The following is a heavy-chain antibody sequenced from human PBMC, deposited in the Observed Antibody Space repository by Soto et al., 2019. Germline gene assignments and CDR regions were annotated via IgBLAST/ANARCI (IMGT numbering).Heavy chain of an antibody. D-gene: IGHD5-12*01. CDR2: IIPIFGTA. J-gene: IGHJ4*02. CDR1: GGTFSSYA. Sequence: QVQLVQSGAEVKKSGSSVKVSCKASGGTFSSYAISWVRQAPGQGLEWMGGIIPIFGTANYAQKFQGRVTITADESTSTAYMAPSSLRSEDTAVYYCARVRDIVATITGVFDYWGQGTLVTVSS. CDR3: ARVRDIVATITGVFDY. V-gene: IGHV1-69*12.